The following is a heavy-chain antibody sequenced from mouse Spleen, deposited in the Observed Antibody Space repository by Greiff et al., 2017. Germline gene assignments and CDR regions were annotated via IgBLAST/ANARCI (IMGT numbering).Heavy chain of an antibody. CDR2: INPSTGGT. D-gene: IGHD2-14*01. J-gene: IGHJ4*01. CDR1: GYSFTGYY. CDR3: AREGNYAMDY. Sequence: VQLKESGPELVEPGASVKISCKASGYSFTGYYMNWVKQSPEKSLEWIGEINPSTGGTTYNQKFKAKATLTVDKSSSTAYMQLKSLTSEDSAVYYCAREGNYAMDYWGQGTSVTVSS. V-gene: IGHV1-42*01.